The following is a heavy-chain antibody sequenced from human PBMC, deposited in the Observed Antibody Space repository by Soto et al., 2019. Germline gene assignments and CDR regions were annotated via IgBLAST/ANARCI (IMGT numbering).Heavy chain of an antibody. CDR1: GFTFNNAW. D-gene: IGHD3-9*01. CDR2: IKRKTDGGTR. Sequence: PGGSLRLSCAASGFTFNNAWMSWVRQAPGKGLEWVGHIKRKTDGGTRDYAAPVKGRFTISRNDSKSTLYLQMNSLKTEDTAVYYCSYLHYDILTGSIWSYFDYWGQGTLVTDSS. CDR3: SYLHYDILTGSIWSYFDY. J-gene: IGHJ4*02. V-gene: IGHV3-15*01.